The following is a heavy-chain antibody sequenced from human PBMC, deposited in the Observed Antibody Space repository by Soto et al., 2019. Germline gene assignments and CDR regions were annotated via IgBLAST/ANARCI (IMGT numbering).Heavy chain of an antibody. D-gene: IGHD2-15*01. CDR2: VSGRGGST. Sequence: GGSLRLSCAASGFTFGTYVMSWVRQSHGKGLEWVSTVSGRGGSTYYADSVKGRFTISRDNSKNMLFLQMNSLRGEDTAVYYCATAPLYCSADGCFTFYSWGQGTLVTVSS. CDR1: GFTFGTYV. CDR3: ATAPLYCSADGCFTFYS. V-gene: IGHV3-23*01. J-gene: IGHJ4*02.